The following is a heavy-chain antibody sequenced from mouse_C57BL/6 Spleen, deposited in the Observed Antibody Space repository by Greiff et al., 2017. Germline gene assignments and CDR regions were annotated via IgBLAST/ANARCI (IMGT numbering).Heavy chain of an antibody. Sequence: EVQGVESGGGLVKPGGSLKLSCAASGFTFRDSGMHWVRQAPEKGLEWVAYISSGSSTIYYADTVKGRFTISRDNAKNTLFLQMTSRRSEDTAMYYCARESGSYWGQGTLVTVSA. V-gene: IGHV5-17*01. CDR2: ISSGSSTI. CDR3: ARESGSY. CDR1: GFTFRDSG. J-gene: IGHJ3*01.